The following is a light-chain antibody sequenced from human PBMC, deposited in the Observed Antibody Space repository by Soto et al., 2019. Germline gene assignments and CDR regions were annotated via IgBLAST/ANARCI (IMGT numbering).Light chain of an antibody. V-gene: IGLV2-14*01. CDR3: SSYTNASTLL. J-gene: IGLJ2*01. CDR2: EVS. Sequence: QSALTQPASVSGSPGQSITISCTGTSGDVGAYNYVSWYQQHPGKAPKLMIYEVSHRPSGVSSRFSGSRSGTTASLTISGLQTEDEADYYCSSYTNASTLLFGGGTKLTVL. CDR1: SGDVGAYNY.